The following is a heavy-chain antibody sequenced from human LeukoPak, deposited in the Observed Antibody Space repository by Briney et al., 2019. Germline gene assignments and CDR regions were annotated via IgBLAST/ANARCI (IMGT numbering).Heavy chain of an antibody. V-gene: IGHV3-23*01. Sequence: GGSLRLSCAASGFTFSSYAMSWVRQAPGKGLEWVSAISGSGGSTYYADSVKGRFTISRDNSKNTLYLQMNSLRAEDTAVYYCAKCGYSSSWAGPRGAFDIWGQGTMVTVSS. CDR1: GFTFSSYA. D-gene: IGHD6-13*01. J-gene: IGHJ3*02. CDR3: AKCGYSSSWAGPRGAFDI. CDR2: ISGSGGST.